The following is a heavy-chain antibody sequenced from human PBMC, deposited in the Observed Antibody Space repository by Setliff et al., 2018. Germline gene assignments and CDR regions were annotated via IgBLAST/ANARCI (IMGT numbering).Heavy chain of an antibody. CDR3: ARGRERDYNFWSGYYTYYYYGMDV. CDR2: INAGNGNT. J-gene: IGHJ6*02. V-gene: IGHV1-3*01. Sequence: WASVKVSCKASGYTFTSYAMHWVRQAPGQRLEWMGWINAGNGNTKYSQKFQGRVTITRDTSASTAYMELSSLRSEDTAVYYCARGRERDYNFWSGYYTYYYYGMDVWGQGTTVTVSS. CDR1: GYTFTSYA. D-gene: IGHD3-3*01.